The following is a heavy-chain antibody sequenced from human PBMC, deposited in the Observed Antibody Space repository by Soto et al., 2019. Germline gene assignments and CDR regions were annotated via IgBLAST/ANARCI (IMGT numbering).Heavy chain of an antibody. V-gene: IGHV4-31*03. CDR1: GGSISSGGYY. J-gene: IGHJ4*02. CDR3: ARVGRTTSRYYFDY. Sequence: SETLSLTCTASGGSISSGGYYWSWIRQHPGKGLEWIGYIYYSGSTYYNPSLKSRVTISVDTSKNQFSLKLSSVTAADTAVYYCARVGRTTSRYYFDYWGQGTLVTVPQ. D-gene: IGHD4-17*01. CDR2: IYYSGST.